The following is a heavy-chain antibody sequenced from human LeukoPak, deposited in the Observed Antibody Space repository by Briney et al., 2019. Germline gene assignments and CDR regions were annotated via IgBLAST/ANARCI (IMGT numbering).Heavy chain of an antibody. CDR2: IKQDGSEK. J-gene: IGHJ4*02. CDR3: ARESPAPYSSGWYLDY. V-gene: IGHV3-7*01. Sequence: GGSLRLSCAASGFTFSSYWMSWVRQAPGKRLEWVANIKQDGSEKYYVDSVKGRFTISRDNAKNSLYLQMNSLRAEDTAVYYCARESPAPYSSGWYLDYWGQGTLVTVSS. CDR1: GFTFSSYW. D-gene: IGHD6-19*01.